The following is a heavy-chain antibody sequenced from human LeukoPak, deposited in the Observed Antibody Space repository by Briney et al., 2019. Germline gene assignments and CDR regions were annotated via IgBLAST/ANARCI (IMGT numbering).Heavy chain of an antibody. Sequence: NPSETLSLTCTVSGGSISSSTYYWGWIRQPPGKGLEWIGSVYYSGSTYYNPSLKSRVTMSVDTSKNQFSLKLSSVTAADTAVYYCARRPSSYYDSTVGYFDYWGQGTLVTVSS. D-gene: IGHD3-22*01. CDR2: VYYSGST. CDR1: GGSISSSTYY. CDR3: ARRPSSYYDSTVGYFDY. J-gene: IGHJ4*02. V-gene: IGHV4-39*01.